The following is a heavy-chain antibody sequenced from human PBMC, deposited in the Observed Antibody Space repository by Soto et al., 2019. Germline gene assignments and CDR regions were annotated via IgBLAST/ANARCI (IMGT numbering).Heavy chain of an antibody. CDR1: GGSITTYY. V-gene: IGHV4-59*01. CDR2: RFYSGST. J-gene: IGHJ5*02. Sequence: SETLSLTCTVSGGSITTYYWSWIRQPPGKGLEWIGYRFYSGSTNYKPSLRSRVTISVDTSKNQISLKLSSVSAADTAVYYCARVIQADGGNRFDPWGQGTLVTVSS. D-gene: IGHD6-13*01. CDR3: ARVIQADGGNRFDP.